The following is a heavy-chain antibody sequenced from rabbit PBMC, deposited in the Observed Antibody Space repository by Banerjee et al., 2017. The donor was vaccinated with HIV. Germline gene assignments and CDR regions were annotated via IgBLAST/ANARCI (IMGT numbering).Heavy chain of an antibody. Sequence: QSLEESGGDLVKPEGSLTLTCTASGFSFSNKYVMSWVRQAPGKGLEWIACINSSSGNTVYATWAKGRFTISKTSSTTVTLQMTSLTAADTATYFCARKIVSGADNLWGQGTLVTVS. CDR3: ARKIVSGADNL. V-gene: IGHV1S40*01. CDR1: GFSFSNKYV. CDR2: INSSSGNT. D-gene: IGHD4-1*01. J-gene: IGHJ4*01.